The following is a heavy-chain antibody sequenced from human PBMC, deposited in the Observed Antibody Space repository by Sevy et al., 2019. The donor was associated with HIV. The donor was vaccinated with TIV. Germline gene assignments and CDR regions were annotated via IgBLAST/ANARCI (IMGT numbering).Heavy chain of an antibody. D-gene: IGHD3-10*01. CDR3: AKGFDKTDYYGSGSYYNGYFDY. V-gene: IGHV3-23*01. CDR1: GFTFSSYA. Sequence: GGSLRLSCAASGFTFSSYAMSWVRQAPGKGLEWVSAISGSGGSTYYADSVKGGFTISRDNSKNTLYLQMNSLRAEDTAVYYCAKGFDKTDYYGSGSYYNGYFDYWGQGTLVTVSS. J-gene: IGHJ4*02. CDR2: ISGSGGST.